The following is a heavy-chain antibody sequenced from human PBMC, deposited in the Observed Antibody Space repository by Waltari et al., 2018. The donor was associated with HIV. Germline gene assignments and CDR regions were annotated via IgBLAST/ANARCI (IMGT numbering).Heavy chain of an antibody. D-gene: IGHD3-10*01. V-gene: IGHV3-33*01. CDR3: ARVMRFGEIFSSYGYYGMDV. CDR2: MWHDGSNE. J-gene: IGHJ6*02. CDR1: GFTFRYYG. Sequence: QVQLVESGGGVAQSGRSLRLSCAASGFTFRYYGMHWVRQAPGKGLEWVAVMWHDGSNEYYADSVKGRFTISRDNSRNILYLQMRNLRVEDTAVYYCARVMRFGEIFSSYGYYGMDVWGQGTTVSVPS.